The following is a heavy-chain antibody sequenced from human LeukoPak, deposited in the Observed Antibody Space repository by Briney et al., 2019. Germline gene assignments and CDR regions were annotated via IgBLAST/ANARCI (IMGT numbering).Heavy chain of an antibody. Sequence: GGSLXLSCAASGFTFRSYAMSWVRQAPGKGLECVSAISVSRGSPYYPASVKGRFTISRDNSQNTLYLQMNSLRAEDTAVYYCAKDGSITGPFDHWGQGTLVTVSS. V-gene: IGHV3-23*01. CDR2: ISVSRGSP. D-gene: IGHD1-20*01. CDR3: AKDGSITGPFDH. J-gene: IGHJ5*02. CDR1: GFTFRSYA.